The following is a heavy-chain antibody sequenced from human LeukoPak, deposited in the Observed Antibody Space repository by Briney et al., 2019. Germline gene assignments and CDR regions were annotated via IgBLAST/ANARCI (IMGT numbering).Heavy chain of an antibody. CDR2: ISSNGGST. J-gene: IGHJ5*02. D-gene: IGHD6-13*01. CDR1: GFTFSSYA. CDR3: ARSVIAALNWFDP. V-gene: IGHV3-64*01. Sequence: PGGSLRLSCAASGFTFSSYAMHWVRQAPGKGLGYVSAISSNGGSTYYANSVKGRFTISRDNSKNTLYLQMGSLRAEDMAVYYCARSVIAALNWFDPWGQGTLVTVSS.